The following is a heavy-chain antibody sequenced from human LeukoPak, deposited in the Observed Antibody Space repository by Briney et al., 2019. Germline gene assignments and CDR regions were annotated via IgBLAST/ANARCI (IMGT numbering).Heavy chain of an antibody. CDR3: AKGPDSGSYLYYFDY. V-gene: IGHV3-74*01. J-gene: IGHJ4*02. D-gene: IGHD1-26*01. CDR1: GFTVNAFW. Sequence: AGGSLRLSCAVSGFTVNAFWMHWVRHAPGKGLVWLSCISPDGTTTLYADSVKGRVTISRDNAKNTLYLQMNSLGAGDTAVYYCAKGPDSGSYLYYFDYWGQGTLVTVSP. CDR2: ISPDGTTT.